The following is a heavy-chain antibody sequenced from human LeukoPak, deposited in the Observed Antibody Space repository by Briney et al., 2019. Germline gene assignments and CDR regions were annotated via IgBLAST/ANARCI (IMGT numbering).Heavy chain of an antibody. CDR3: ARDAFRYYYDSSGYNFDY. CDR2: ISAYNGNT. D-gene: IGHD3-22*01. Sequence: ASVKVSCKASGYTFTGYYMHWVRQAPGQGLEWMGWISAYNGNTNYAQKLQGRVTMTTGTSTSTAYMELRSLRSDDTAVYYCARDAFRYYYDSSGYNFDYWGQGTLVTVSS. V-gene: IGHV1-18*04. J-gene: IGHJ4*02. CDR1: GYTFTGYY.